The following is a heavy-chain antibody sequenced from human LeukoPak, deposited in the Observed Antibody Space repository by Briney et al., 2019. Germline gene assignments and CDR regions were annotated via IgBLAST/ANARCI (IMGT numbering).Heavy chain of an antibody. CDR3: ARDQLAAGTYDY. D-gene: IGHD6-13*01. J-gene: IGHJ4*02. V-gene: IGHV1-69*05. CDR1: GGTFSRYA. Sequence: SVKVSCKASGGTFSRYAISWVRQAPGQGLEWMGRIIPIFGTANYAQKFQGRVTITTDESTSTAYMELSSLRSEDTAVYYCARDQLAAGTYDYWGQGTLVTVSS. CDR2: IIPIFGTA.